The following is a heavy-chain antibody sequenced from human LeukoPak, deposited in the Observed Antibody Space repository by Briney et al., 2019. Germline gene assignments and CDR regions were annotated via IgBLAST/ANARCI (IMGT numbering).Heavy chain of an antibody. V-gene: IGHV1-69*04. CDR3: VGLIPYYFDY. CDR1: GGTFSNNA. Sequence: SVKVSFKVSGGTFSNNAISWVRQAPGQGLEWMGRIIPILGITDYAQKFQGRVTITADKSTSTAYMELGSLRSEDTAVYYCVGLIPYYFDYWGQGTLVTVSS. D-gene: IGHD3-16*01. CDR2: IIPILGIT. J-gene: IGHJ4*02.